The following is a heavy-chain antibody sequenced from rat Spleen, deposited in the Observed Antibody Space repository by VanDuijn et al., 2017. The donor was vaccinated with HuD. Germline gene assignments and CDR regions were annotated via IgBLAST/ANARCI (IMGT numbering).Heavy chain of an antibody. Sequence: QVQLKESGPGLVQPSRTLSLTCTVSGLSLTSNSVSWIRQPPGKGLEWMGVIWSHGGTDYNSAIKSRLTISRDTSKSQVFLKMNSLQTEDTAMYFGARGSAFFDYWGQGVMVTVSS. D-gene: IGHD3-3*01. CDR1: GLSLTSNS. CDR2: IWSHGGT. CDR3: ARGSAFFDY. V-gene: IGHV2-47*01. J-gene: IGHJ2*01.